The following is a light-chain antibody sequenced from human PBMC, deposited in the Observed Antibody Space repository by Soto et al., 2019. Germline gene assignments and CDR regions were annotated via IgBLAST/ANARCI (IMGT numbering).Light chain of an antibody. CDR3: QQYGSSGT. Sequence: PGERAALSCKTSRTISSSYLAWYQQRPGQAPRLLTYGASSRATGIPDRFSGSGSGTDFTLTISRLETEDFAVYYCQQYGSSGTFGQGTKVDIK. CDR2: GAS. V-gene: IGKV3-20*01. J-gene: IGKJ1*01. CDR1: RTISSSY.